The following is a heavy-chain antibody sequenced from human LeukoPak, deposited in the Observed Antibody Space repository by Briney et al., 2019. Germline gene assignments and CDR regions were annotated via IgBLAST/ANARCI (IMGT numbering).Heavy chain of an antibody. Sequence: GGSLRLSCAASGFTFSSYAMSWVRQAPGKGLEWVSAISGSGDNTYYADSVKGRFTISRDNAKNSLYLQMNSLRAEDTAVYYCARRVIAVGLDYWGQGTLVTVSS. V-gene: IGHV3-23*01. CDR3: ARRVIAVGLDY. CDR2: ISGSGDNT. D-gene: IGHD6-19*01. J-gene: IGHJ4*02. CDR1: GFTFSSYA.